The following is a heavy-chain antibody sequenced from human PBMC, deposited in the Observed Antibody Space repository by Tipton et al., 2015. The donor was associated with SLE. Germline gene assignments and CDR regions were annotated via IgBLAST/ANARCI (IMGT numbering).Heavy chain of an antibody. CDR1: GFTFTSYY. CDR3: ARNGAGYYSAGYFDY. V-gene: IGHV3-66*01. Sequence: SLRLSCAASGFTFTSYYMSWVRQAPGKGLEWLSVIYSSGTPYYAESVKGRFTISRDNSRNTLFLQIDSLGLEDTAVYYCARNGAGYYSAGYFDYWGPGTLVSVS. CDR2: IYSSGTP. D-gene: IGHD3-22*01. J-gene: IGHJ4*02.